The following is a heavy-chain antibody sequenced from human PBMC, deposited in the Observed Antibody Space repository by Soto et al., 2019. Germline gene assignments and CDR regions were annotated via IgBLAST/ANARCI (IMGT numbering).Heavy chain of an antibody. D-gene: IGHD6-19*01. CDR1: GCSISRGDYY. V-gene: IGHV4-31*03. CDR3: AKDSGQWLVRSFDY. J-gene: IGHJ4*02. Sequence: SETLSLTCTVSGCSISRGDYYWSWIRQHPGKGLEWIGHIYYSGTTYYNPSPKSRVTISVDTSKNQFSLKLTSVTAADTAVYYCAKDSGQWLVRSFDYWGQGTLVTVSS. CDR2: IYYSGTT.